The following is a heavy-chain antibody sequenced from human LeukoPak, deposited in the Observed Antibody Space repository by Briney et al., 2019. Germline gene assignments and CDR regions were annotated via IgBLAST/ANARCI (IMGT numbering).Heavy chain of an antibody. J-gene: IGHJ5*02. CDR3: TRGSKVIAAALNDWFDP. Sequence: ASVKVSCKASGYTFTSYYMHWVRQAPGQGLEWMGIINPSGGSTSYAQKFQGRVTMTRDTSTSTVYMELSSLRSEDTAVYYCTRGSKVIAAALNDWFDPWGQGTLVTVSS. V-gene: IGHV1-46*01. CDR2: INPSGGST. D-gene: IGHD6-13*01. CDR1: GYTFTSYY.